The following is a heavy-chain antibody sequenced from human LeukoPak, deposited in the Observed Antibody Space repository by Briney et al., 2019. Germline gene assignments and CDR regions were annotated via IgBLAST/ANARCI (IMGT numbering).Heavy chain of an antibody. D-gene: IGHD6-6*01. CDR1: GDSVSSNSAA. CDR2: TYYRSKWYN. Sequence: SQTLSLTCAISGDSVSSNSAAWNRIRQSPSRGLEWLGRTYYRSKWYNDYAVSVKSRITINPDTSKNQFSLQLNSVTPEDTAVYYCARGYSSSFGSLDGYYYYMDVWGKGTTVTVSS. J-gene: IGHJ6*03. CDR3: ARGYSSSFGSLDGYYYYMDV. V-gene: IGHV6-1*01.